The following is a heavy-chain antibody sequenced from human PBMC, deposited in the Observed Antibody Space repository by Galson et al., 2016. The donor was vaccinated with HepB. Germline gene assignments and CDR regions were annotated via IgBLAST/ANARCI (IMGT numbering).Heavy chain of an antibody. J-gene: IGHJ5*02. CDR3: ARIAKRIGWYGGRVFDP. CDR1: GASISSSSDY. D-gene: IGHD6-19*01. Sequence: ETLSLTCAVSGASISSSSDYWGWIRQPPGKGLEWIGTFYHGGRTIYNPSLRSRVTISVDRSNNQLSLRLSSLSATDAAVYYCARIAKRIGWYGGRVFDPWGQGALVTVSS. V-gene: IGHV4-39*01. CDR2: FYHGGRT.